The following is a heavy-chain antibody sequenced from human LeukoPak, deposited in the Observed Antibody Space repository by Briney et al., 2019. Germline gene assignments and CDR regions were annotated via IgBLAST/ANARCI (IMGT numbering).Heavy chain of an antibody. J-gene: IGHJ4*02. V-gene: IGHV1-69*13. Sequence: ASVTVSCKASGGTFRKYAISWVRQAPGKGLEWMGWIIPIFGTANYAQKFQGRVTITADESTSTAYMELSSLRSEDTAVYYCARDQGYRYGYGDFDYWGQGTLVTVSS. D-gene: IGHD5-18*01. CDR3: ARDQGYRYGYGDFDY. CDR1: GGTFRKYA. CDR2: IIPIFGTA.